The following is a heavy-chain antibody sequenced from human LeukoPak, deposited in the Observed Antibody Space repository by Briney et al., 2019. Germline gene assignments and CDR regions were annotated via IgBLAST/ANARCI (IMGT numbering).Heavy chain of an antibody. CDR3: ARDREAVAGTPDI. Sequence: GGSLRLSCAASGFTFSSYWMSWVSQAQGKGLEWVANIKQDGSEKYYVDSVKGRFTISRDNAKNSLYLQMNSLRAEDTAVYYCARDREAVAGTPDIWGQGTKVTVSS. V-gene: IGHV3-7*01. CDR1: GFTFSSYW. CDR2: IKQDGSEK. D-gene: IGHD6-19*01. J-gene: IGHJ3*02.